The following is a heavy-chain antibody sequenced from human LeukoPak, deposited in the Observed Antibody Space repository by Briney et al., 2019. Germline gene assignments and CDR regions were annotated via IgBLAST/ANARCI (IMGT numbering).Heavy chain of an antibody. V-gene: IGHV1-2*02. D-gene: IGHD3-22*01. Sequence: ASVKVSCKASGYTFTGYYMHWVRQAPGQGLEWMGWINPNSGGTNYAQKFQGRVTMTRDTSISTAYMELSRLRSDDTAVYYCARGDYYDSSGYYSYYYYMDVWGKGTTVTISS. CDR2: INPNSGGT. CDR1: GYTFTGYY. CDR3: ARGDYYDSSGYYSYYYYMDV. J-gene: IGHJ6*03.